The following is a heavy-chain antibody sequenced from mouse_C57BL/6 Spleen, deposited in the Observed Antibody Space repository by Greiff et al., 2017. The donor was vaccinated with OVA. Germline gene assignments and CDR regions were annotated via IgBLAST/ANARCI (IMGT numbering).Heavy chain of an antibody. V-gene: IGHV1-55*01. CDR1: GYTFTSYW. D-gene: IGHD1-1*01. Sequence: QVHVKQPGAELVKPGASVKMSCKASGYTFTSYWITWVKQRPGQGLEWIGDIYPGSGSTNYNEKFKSKATLTVDTSSSTAYMQLSSLTSEDSAVYYCARGDTTMDYWGQGTTLTVSS. CDR3: ARGDTTMDY. CDR2: IYPGSGST. J-gene: IGHJ2*01.